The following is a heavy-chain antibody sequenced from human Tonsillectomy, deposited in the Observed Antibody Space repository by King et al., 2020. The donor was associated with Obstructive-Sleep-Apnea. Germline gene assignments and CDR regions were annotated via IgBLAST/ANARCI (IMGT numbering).Heavy chain of an antibody. CDR3: ARKVVYDFWSGYYVYNWFDP. CDR2: IIPIFGTA. V-gene: IGHV1-69*01. Sequence: VQLVESGAEVKKPGSSVKVSCKASGGTFSSYAISWVRQAPGQGLEWMGGIIPIFGTANYAQKFQGRVTITADESTSTAYMELSSLRSEDTAVYYCARKVVYDFWSGYYVYNWFDPWGQGTLVTVSS. CDR1: GGTFSSYA. J-gene: IGHJ5*02. D-gene: IGHD3-3*01.